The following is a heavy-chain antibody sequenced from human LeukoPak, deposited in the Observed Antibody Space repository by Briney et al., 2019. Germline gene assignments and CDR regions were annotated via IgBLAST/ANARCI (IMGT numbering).Heavy chain of an antibody. J-gene: IGHJ5*02. V-gene: IGHV4-38-2*02. D-gene: IGHD6-13*01. CDR1: GYSISNGYY. CDR2: IYPSGST. Sequence: SETLYLTCTVSGYSISNGYYWGWIRQPPGTGLEWIGSIYPSGSTFYNPSLKSRVTISVDTSKNQFSLRLSSVTAADTAVYYCARSYASGWYWNWFDPWGQGTLVTVSS. CDR3: ARSYASGWYWNWFDP.